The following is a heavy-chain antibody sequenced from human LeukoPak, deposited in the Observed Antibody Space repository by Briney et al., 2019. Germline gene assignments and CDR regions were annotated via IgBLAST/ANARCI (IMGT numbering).Heavy chain of an antibody. D-gene: IGHD6-19*01. V-gene: IGHV3-30*02. CDR3: ATLRSDSSGWYYFDY. CDR2: IWYDGSNK. CDR1: GFTFRNYG. Sequence: GGSLRLACAAFGFTFRNYGMHWVRQAPGKGLDWMALIWYDGSNKYYADSVKGRFTISRDNSKNMLYLQMNSLRTEDTAVYYCATLRSDSSGWYYFDYWGQGTLVTVSS. J-gene: IGHJ4*02.